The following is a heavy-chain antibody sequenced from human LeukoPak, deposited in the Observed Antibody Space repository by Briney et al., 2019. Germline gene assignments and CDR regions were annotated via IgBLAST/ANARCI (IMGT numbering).Heavy chain of an antibody. J-gene: IGHJ5*02. CDR1: GYTFTGYS. V-gene: IGHV1-2*06. CDR2: INPKSGGT. Sequence: ASVKVSCKASGYTFTGYSMHWVRQAPGQGLEWMGRINPKSGGTNYAQKFQGRVTMTRYTSISTANMELSRLRSDDRAVYYCATLENIVVVPAGWFDPWGQGTLVTVSS. D-gene: IGHD2-2*01. CDR3: ATLENIVVVPAGWFDP.